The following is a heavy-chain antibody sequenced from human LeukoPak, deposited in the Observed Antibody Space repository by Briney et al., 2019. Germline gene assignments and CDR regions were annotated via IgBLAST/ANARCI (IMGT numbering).Heavy chain of an antibody. CDR1: GYTLTSYG. V-gene: IGHV1-18*01. Sequence: GASVKVSCKASGYTLTSYGISWVRQAPGQGLEWMGWISAYNGNTNYAQKLQGRVTMTTDTSTSTAYMELRSLRSDDTAVYYCARYYDILTGPYYFDYWGQGTLVTVSS. CDR3: ARYYDILTGPYYFDY. D-gene: IGHD3-9*01. CDR2: ISAYNGNT. J-gene: IGHJ4*02.